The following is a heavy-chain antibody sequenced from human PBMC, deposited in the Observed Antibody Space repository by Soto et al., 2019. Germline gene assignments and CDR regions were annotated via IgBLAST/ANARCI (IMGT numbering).Heavy chain of an antibody. CDR3: ARVRVYYDSSGYFDY. CDR2: INHSGST. J-gene: IGHJ4*02. D-gene: IGHD3-22*01. CDR1: GGSFSGYY. V-gene: IGHV4-34*01. Sequence: SETLSLTCAVYGGSFSGYYWSWIRQPPGKGLEWIGEINHSGSTNYNPSLKSRVTISVDTSKNQFSLKLSSVTAADTAVYYCARVRVYYDSSGYFDYWGQGTLVTVSS.